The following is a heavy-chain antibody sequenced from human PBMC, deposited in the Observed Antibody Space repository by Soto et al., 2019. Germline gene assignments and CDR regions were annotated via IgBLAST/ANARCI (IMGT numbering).Heavy chain of an antibody. CDR1: GFTFSSYG. D-gene: IGHD6-19*01. CDR3: AKCTGIAVAGLDY. Sequence: GSLRLSCAASGFTFSSYGMHWVRQAPGKGLEWVAVISYDGSNKYYADSVKGRFTISRDNSKNTLYLQMNSLRAEDTAVYYCAKCTGIAVAGLDYWGQGTLVTVSS. CDR2: ISYDGSNK. V-gene: IGHV3-30*18. J-gene: IGHJ4*02.